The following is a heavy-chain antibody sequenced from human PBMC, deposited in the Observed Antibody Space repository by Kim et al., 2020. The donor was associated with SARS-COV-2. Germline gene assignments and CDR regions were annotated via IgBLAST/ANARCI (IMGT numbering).Heavy chain of an antibody. Sequence: SETLSLTCTVSGGSISSYYWSWIRQPPGKGLEWIGYIYYSGSTNYNPSLKSRVTISVDTSKNQFSLKLSSVTAADTAVYYCARAGSVLHYDSSGYYDYWGQGTLVTVSS. J-gene: IGHJ4*02. CDR1: GGSISSYY. CDR3: ARAGSVLHYDSSGYYDY. CDR2: IYYSGST. D-gene: IGHD3-22*01. V-gene: IGHV4-59*01.